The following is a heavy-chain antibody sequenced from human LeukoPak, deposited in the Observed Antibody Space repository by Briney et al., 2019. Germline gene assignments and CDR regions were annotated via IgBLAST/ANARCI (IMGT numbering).Heavy chain of an antibody. Sequence: ASVKVSCKASGHTFTDYYIYWVRHAPGQGLEWMGWINPNNGGTNSARKFQGRVTMTRETSISTAYMELTSLRSDDTAVYYCARGLTGATGEDYWGQGTLVTVSS. CDR2: INPNNGGT. CDR3: ARGLTGATGEDY. J-gene: IGHJ4*02. CDR1: GHTFTDYY. D-gene: IGHD1-7*01. V-gene: IGHV1-2*02.